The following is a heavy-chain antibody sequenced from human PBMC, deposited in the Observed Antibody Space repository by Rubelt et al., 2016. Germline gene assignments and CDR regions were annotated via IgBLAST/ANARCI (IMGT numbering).Heavy chain of an antibody. J-gene: IGHJ4*02. D-gene: IGHD3-16*01. CDR2: IYTSGST. CDR1: GGSISSYY. V-gene: IGHV4-4*07. CDR3: ARHQGDLFEIDY. Sequence: QPQLQESGPGLVKPSETLSLTCTVSGGSISSYYWSWIRQPAGKGLEWIGRIYTSGSTHSNPPLTSRVPMSVDTSKNQFSLKVSSVTAADTAMYYCARHQGDLFEIDYWGQGTLVTVSP.